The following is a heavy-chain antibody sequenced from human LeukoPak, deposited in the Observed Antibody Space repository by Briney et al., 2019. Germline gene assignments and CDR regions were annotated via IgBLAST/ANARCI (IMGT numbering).Heavy chain of an antibody. CDR1: GVSINGNY. CDR3: ARVFRGVVTSNWFDP. J-gene: IGHJ5*02. V-gene: IGHV4-59*01. CDR2: VSETGDT. Sequence: SETLSLTCTVSGVSINGNYWTWIRQLPGKGLEWIGFVSETGDTHYNPSLKSRLTISVDTSKSQLSLSLSSVTAADTALYYCARVFRGVVTSNWFDPWGQGTLVTVSS. D-gene: IGHD3-3*01.